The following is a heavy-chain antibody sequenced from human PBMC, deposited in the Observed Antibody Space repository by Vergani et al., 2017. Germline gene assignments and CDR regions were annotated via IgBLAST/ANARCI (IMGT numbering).Heavy chain of an antibody. D-gene: IGHD1-26*01. CDR3: ARELVQPLGGSYWGYYYYGMDV. CDR2: IWYDGSTK. J-gene: IGHJ6*02. CDR1: GFTFSSYG. V-gene: IGHV3-33*01. Sequence: QVQLVESGGGVVQPGRSLRLSCAASGFTFSSYGMHWVRQAPGKGLEWVAVIWYDGSTKYYADSVKGRFTISRDNSKNTLYVQMNSLIAEDTAVYYCARELVQPLGGSYWGYYYYGMDVWGQGTTVTVSS.